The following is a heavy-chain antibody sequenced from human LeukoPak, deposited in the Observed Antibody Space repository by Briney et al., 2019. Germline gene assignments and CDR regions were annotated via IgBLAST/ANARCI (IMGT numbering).Heavy chain of an antibody. J-gene: IGHJ6*03. CDR3: ARDGEAARPPYYYYYYMDV. Sequence: SVKVSCKASGGTFSSYAISWVRQAPGQGLEWMGGIIPIFGTANYAQKFQGRVTITADGSTSTAYMELSSLRSEDTAVYYCARDGEAARPPYYYYYYMDVWGKGTTVTVSS. V-gene: IGHV1-69*13. CDR2: IIPIFGTA. D-gene: IGHD6-6*01. CDR1: GGTFSSYA.